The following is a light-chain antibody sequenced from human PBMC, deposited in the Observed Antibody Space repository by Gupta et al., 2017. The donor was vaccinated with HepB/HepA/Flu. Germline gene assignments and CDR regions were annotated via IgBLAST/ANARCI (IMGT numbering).Light chain of an antibody. CDR3: QQYNSYSWT. V-gene: IGKV1-5*03. CDR1: QSISSW. J-gene: IGKJ1*01. CDR2: KAS. Sequence: DIQMTQSPSTLSASVGDRVTITCRASQSISSWLAWYQQKPGKAPKLLTYKASSLESGVPSRFSGSGSGTEFTPTISSLQPDDFATYYCQQYNSYSWTFGQGTKVEIK.